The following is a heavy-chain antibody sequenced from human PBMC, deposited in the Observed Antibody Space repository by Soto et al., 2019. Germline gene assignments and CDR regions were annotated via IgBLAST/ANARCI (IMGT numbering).Heavy chain of an antibody. V-gene: IGHV5-51*01. CDR1: GYSFISYC. CDR3: ARFKAGSGTYYEPLDY. J-gene: IGHJ4*02. Sequence: GESPKISCKGSGYSFISYCIGWARQKPGKGLEWMGIIYSGDSDTTYSPSFQGQVTISADKSISTAYLQWRSLKASDTAIYYCARFKAGSGTYYEPLDYWGQGTLVTVSS. D-gene: IGHD3-10*01. CDR2: IYSGDSDT.